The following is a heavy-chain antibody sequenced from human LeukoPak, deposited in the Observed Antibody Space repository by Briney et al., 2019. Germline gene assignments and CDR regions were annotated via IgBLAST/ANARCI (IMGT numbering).Heavy chain of an antibody. J-gene: IGHJ1*01. Sequence: SETLSLSCTVSGDSIRSSNYYWDWIRQPPGKGLEWMGSTYYNGRTYYNPSLGSRVSILIDTTNNHFSLKLSSMTAADTAVYYCARRRYYDGSGYLDWGQGTLVIVSS. CDR3: ARRRYYDGSGYLD. CDR1: GDSIRSSNYY. D-gene: IGHD3-22*01. V-gene: IGHV4-39*02. CDR2: TYYNGRT.